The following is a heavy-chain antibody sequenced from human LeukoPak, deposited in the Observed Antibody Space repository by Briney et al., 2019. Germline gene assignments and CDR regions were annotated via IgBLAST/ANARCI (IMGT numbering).Heavy chain of an antibody. V-gene: IGHV3-53*01. CDR2: IYSGGST. CDR3: ARESMTTVTTGYFHD. J-gene: IGHJ4*02. D-gene: IGHD4-17*01. Sequence: GGSLRLSCAASGFTVSNNYMSWVRQAPGKGLEWVSVIYSGGSTFYADSVKGRFTISRDNSKNTLYLQRNSLRAEDTAVYYCARESMTTVTTGYFHDGGRGTLVTVSS. CDR1: GFTVSNNY.